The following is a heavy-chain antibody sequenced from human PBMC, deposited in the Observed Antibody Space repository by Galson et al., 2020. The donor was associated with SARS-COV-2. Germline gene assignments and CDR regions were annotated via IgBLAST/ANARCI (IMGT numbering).Heavy chain of an antibody. CDR2: INPDSGDT. CDR1: GHTFTAYY. J-gene: IGHJ4*02. CDR3: ARDTGYCNGGGCHRGPIDY. Sequence: ASVKVSCKASGHTFTAYYVHWVRQAPGQGLEWMGWINPDSGDTNYAQRFQGRVTMTRDTSINTAYMELSTLRSDDTAVYYCARDTGYCNGGGCHRGPIDYWGQGTLLTVSS. D-gene: IGHD2-15*01. V-gene: IGHV1-2*02.